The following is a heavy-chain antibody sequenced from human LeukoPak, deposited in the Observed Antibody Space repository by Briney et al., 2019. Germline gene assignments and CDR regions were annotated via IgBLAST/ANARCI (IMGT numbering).Heavy chain of an antibody. Sequence: GGSLRLSCVDSGFTFTNAWMSWVRQAPGKGLEWIGRIKSKTDGETTNYAEPVRGRFTISREDSKSAVYLQMNSLKIEDTAVYYCTTDLGTYYHGSQRLIPIDYWGQGTLVTASS. V-gene: IGHV3-15*01. CDR2: IKSKTDGETT. D-gene: IGHD3-10*01. CDR1: GFTFTNAW. CDR3: TTDLGTYYHGSQRLIPIDY. J-gene: IGHJ4*02.